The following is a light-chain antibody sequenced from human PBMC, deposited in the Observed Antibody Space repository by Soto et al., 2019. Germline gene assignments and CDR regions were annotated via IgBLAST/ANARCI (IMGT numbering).Light chain of an antibody. J-gene: IGKJ3*01. CDR3: MQALQTPYT. Sequence: DIVMTQSPLSLPVTPGEPASISCRSSQSLLHSNGYNYLDWYLQKPGQSPQLLIYLGSNRASGVPDTFIASVSGSDFTLNITRVEAEYVVFYYSMQALQTPYTFGPGTKVDIK. CDR1: QSLLHSNGYNY. V-gene: IGKV2-28*01. CDR2: LGS.